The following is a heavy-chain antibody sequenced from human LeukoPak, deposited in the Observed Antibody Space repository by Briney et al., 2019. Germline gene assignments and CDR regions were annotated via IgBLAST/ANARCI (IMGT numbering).Heavy chain of an antibody. CDR2: INQDGSEK. J-gene: IGHJ4*02. Sequence: GGSLRLSCATSGFNFNSKWMTWVRQAPGKGLEWVVNINQDGSEKYHGDSVKGRFTISRDNAKSSLFLEMSSLRAEDTAVYYCADPPSDFWGQGTLVAVSS. V-gene: IGHV3-7*01. CDR1: GFNFNSKW. CDR3: ADPPSDF.